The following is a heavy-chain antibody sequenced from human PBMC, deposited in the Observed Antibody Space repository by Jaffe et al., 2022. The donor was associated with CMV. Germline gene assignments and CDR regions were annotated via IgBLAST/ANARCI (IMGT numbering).Heavy chain of an antibody. CDR2: ISGSGGST. D-gene: IGHD4-17*01. Sequence: EVQLLESGGGLVQPGGSLRLSCAASGFTFSSYAMSWVRQAPGKGLEWVSAISGSGGSTYYADSVKGRFTISRDNSKNTLYLQMNSLRAEDTAVYYCAKVGENDYGDYRRGYYFDYWGQGTLVTVSS. CDR1: GFTFSSYA. CDR3: AKVGENDYGDYRRGYYFDY. J-gene: IGHJ4*02. V-gene: IGHV3-23*01.